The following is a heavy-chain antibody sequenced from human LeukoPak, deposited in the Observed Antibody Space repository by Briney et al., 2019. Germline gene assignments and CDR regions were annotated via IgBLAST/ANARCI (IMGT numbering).Heavy chain of an antibody. Sequence: ASVNVSCKASGYPFTGYYMHWVRQAPGHGLEWMGWINPNSGGTNYAQKFQGRVTMTRDTSISTAYMELSSLRSDDTAVYYCASWAAAGTSPPDYWGQGTLVTVSS. CDR2: INPNSGGT. CDR3: ASWAAAGTSPPDY. CDR1: GYPFTGYY. V-gene: IGHV1-2*02. J-gene: IGHJ4*02. D-gene: IGHD6-13*01.